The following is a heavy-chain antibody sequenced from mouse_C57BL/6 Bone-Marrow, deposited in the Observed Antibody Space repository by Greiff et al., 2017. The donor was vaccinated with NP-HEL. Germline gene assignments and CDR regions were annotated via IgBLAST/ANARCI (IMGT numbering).Heavy chain of an antibody. J-gene: IGHJ1*03. Sequence: QVQLQQPGAELVMPGASVKLSCKASGYTFTSYWMHWVKQRPGQGLEWIGEIDPSDSYTNYNQKFKGKSTLTVDKSSSTAYMQLSSLTSEDSAVYYGASGAYYGSSYGYFDVWGTGTTVTVSS. V-gene: IGHV1-69*01. CDR3: ASGAYYGSSYGYFDV. D-gene: IGHD1-1*01. CDR2: IDPSDSYT. CDR1: GYTFTSYW.